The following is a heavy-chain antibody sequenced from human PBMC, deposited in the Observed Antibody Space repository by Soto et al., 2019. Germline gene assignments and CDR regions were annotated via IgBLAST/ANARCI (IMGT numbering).Heavy chain of an antibody. V-gene: IGHV4-34*01. CDR1: GGSFSGIY. CDR3: ARGPGYSSGYSVYYYYYGMDV. J-gene: IGHJ6*02. D-gene: IGHD5-18*01. CDR2: INHSGST. Sequence: PSETLSLTCVVYGGSFSGIYWSWIRQPPGKGMGWVGEINHSGSTNYSPSLESRVTISLDTSNNQFSLKLSSVTAADTAVYYCARGPGYSSGYSVYYYYYGMDVWGQGTTVTVSS.